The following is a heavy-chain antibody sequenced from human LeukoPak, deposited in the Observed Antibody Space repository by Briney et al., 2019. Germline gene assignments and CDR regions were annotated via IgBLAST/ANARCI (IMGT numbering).Heavy chain of an antibody. CDR3: AREDYYDSSGYYSFDY. D-gene: IGHD3-22*01. CDR2: IFTSGST. Sequence: SETLSLTCTVSGGSISSYYWSWIRQPAGKGLEWIGRIFTSGSTNYNPSLKSRVTMSVDTSKNQFSLKLSSVTAADTAVYYCAREDYYDSSGYYSFDYWGQGTLVTVSS. J-gene: IGHJ4*02. CDR1: GGSISSYY. V-gene: IGHV4-4*07.